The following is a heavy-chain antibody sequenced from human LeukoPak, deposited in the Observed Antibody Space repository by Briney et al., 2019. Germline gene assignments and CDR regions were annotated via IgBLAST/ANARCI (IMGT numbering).Heavy chain of an antibody. V-gene: IGHV1-69*05. Sequence: KISCKGSGYSFNSYWIGWVRQMPGKGLEWMGIIPIFGTANYAQKFQGRVTITTDESTSTAYMELSSLRSEDTAVYYCARDHLEGFGESSGYWGQGTLVTVSS. D-gene: IGHD3-10*01. CDR1: GYSFNSYW. J-gene: IGHJ4*02. CDR2: IIPIFGTA. CDR3: ARDHLEGFGESSGY.